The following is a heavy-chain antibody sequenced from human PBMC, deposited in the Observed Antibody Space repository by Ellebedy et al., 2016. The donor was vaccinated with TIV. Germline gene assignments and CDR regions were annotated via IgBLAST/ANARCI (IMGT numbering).Heavy chain of an antibody. D-gene: IGHD5-24*01. J-gene: IGHJ4*02. CDR1: GYTLTELS. Sequence: AASVKVSCKVSGYTLTELSMHWVRQAPGKELECMGGFDPEDGETIYAQKFQGRVTMTEDTSTDTTYMELSSMRSEDTAVYYCATGDPGFDYWGQGTLVTVSS. CDR3: ATGDPGFDY. CDR2: FDPEDGET. V-gene: IGHV1-24*01.